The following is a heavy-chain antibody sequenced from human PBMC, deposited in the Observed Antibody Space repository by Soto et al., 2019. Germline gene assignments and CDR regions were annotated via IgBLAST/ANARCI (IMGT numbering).Heavy chain of an antibody. D-gene: IGHD3-16*01. CDR1: GYTFTSYG. CDR3: ARMGDVPYYYYGMDV. J-gene: IGHJ6*02. V-gene: IGHV1-18*01. CDR2: NNGYNGNT. Sequence: QVQLVQSGAEVKKPGASVKVSCKASGYTFTSYGISWVRQAPGQGLEWMGWNNGYNGNTNHAQKLQGRVTMSTDTSXXKAYMELRSLRSDDSAVYYCARMGDVPYYYYGMDVWGQGTTVTVSS.